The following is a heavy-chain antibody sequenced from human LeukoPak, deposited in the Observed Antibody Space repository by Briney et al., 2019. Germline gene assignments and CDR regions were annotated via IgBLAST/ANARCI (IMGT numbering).Heavy chain of an antibody. J-gene: IGHJ4*02. D-gene: IGHD3-3*01. CDR2: ISGSGGST. Sequence: GGSLRLSCAASGFTFSSYEMNWVRQAPGKGLEWVSAISGSGGSTYYADSVKGRFTISRDNSKNTLYLQMNSLRAEDTAVYYCAKVTDGGVVIIMFDYWGQGTLVTVSS. V-gene: IGHV3-23*01. CDR3: AKVTDGGVVIIMFDY. CDR1: GFTFSSYE.